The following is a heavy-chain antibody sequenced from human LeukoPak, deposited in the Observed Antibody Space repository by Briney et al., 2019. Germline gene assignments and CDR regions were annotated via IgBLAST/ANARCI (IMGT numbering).Heavy chain of an antibody. V-gene: IGHV1-8*01. CDR3: ALLRGANWGSDGGGFDI. CDR1: GYTFTSYD. Sequence: ASVKVSCKASGYTFTSYDINWVRQATGQGLEWMGWMNPNSGNTGYAQKFQGRVTMTRNTSISTAYMELSSLRSEDTAVYYCALLRGANWGSDGGGFDIWGQGTMVTVSS. D-gene: IGHD7-27*01. J-gene: IGHJ3*02. CDR2: MNPNSGNT.